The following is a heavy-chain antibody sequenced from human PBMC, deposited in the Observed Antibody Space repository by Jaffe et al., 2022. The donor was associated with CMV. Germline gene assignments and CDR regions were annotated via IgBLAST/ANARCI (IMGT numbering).Heavy chain of an antibody. CDR1: GGSISSSSYY. Sequence: QLQLQESGPGLVKPSETLSLTCTVSGGSISSSSYYWGWIRQPPGKGLEWIGSIYYSGSTYYNPSLKSRVTISVDTSKNQFSLKLSSVTAADTAVYYCARRAMATNKYFQHWGQGTLVTVSS. CDR2: IYYSGST. V-gene: IGHV4-39*01. CDR3: ARRAMATNKYFQH. D-gene: IGHD5-12*01. J-gene: IGHJ1*01.